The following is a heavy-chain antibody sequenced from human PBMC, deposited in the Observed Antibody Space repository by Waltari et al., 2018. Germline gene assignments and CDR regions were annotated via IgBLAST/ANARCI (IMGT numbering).Heavy chain of an antibody. Sequence: EIQVVESGGGWVAPGGSRRLSCSASGFTFSSHWRSWVRQAQGKGREWVANIKQDGSAKCYLDSVKGRFTISRDNAKNTLYLQMNSLRAEDTALYYCARAVDVADYWGQGTLVTVSS. CDR2: IKQDGSAK. V-gene: IGHV3-7*01. D-gene: IGHD5-12*01. J-gene: IGHJ4*02. CDR3: ARAVDVADY. CDR1: GFTFSSHW.